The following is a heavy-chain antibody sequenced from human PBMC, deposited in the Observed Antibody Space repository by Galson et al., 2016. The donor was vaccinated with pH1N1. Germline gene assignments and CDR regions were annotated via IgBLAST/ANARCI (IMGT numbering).Heavy chain of an antibody. CDR1: GFTFSSYW. V-gene: IGHV3-7*03. CDR2: IKQDGSQI. J-gene: IGHJ3*02. D-gene: IGHD4-17*01. CDR3: AKGGNGDYGLDVFDI. Sequence: SLRLSCAASGFTFSSYWMHWVRQAPGKGLEWVANIKQDGSQIYYVDSVKGRFTISRDNSKNTLYLQMNSLRAGDTALYFCAKGGNGDYGLDVFDIWGQGTMVIVSS.